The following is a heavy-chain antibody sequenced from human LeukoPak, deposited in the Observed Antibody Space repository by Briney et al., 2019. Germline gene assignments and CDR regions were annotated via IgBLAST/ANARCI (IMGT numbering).Heavy chain of an antibody. CDR2: INGRGDDG. CDR1: GFTFSAHG. Sequence: GGSLRLSCEVSGFTFSAHGMAWVRQAPGKGLDWVAAINGRGDDGYYAASVKGRFTISRDNAKNTVYLQMNSLRAEDTAVYYCGRDLDLIKPDYWGQGTLVTVSS. V-gene: IGHV3-21*01. D-gene: IGHD2-8*01. J-gene: IGHJ4*02. CDR3: GRDLDLIKPDY.